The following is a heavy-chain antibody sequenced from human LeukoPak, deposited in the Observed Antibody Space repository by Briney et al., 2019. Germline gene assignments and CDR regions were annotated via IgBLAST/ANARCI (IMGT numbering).Heavy chain of an antibody. Sequence: APVKVSCKASGYTFTSYEINWVRQATGQGLEWMGWINPNSGGTNYAQKFQGRVTMTRDTSISTAYMELSRLRSDDTAVYYCARAVLRYFDWLPHYYYYMDVWGKGTTVTISS. V-gene: IGHV1-2*02. J-gene: IGHJ6*03. CDR3: ARAVLRYFDWLPHYYYYMDV. CDR1: GYTFTSYE. CDR2: INPNSGGT. D-gene: IGHD3-9*01.